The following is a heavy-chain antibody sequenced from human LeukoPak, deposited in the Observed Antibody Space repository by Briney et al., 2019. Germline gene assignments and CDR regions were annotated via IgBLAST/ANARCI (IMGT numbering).Heavy chain of an antibody. CDR1: GGSISGYY. V-gene: IGHV4-4*07. J-gene: IGHJ6*04. D-gene: IGHD3-10*01. Sequence: PSETLPLTCTVSGGSISGYYWSWIRQPAGKGLEWIGHIYSSGSTNYHPSLKSRVTTSVDTSTNQFSLKLSSVTAADTAMYFCARDRIGGYASGNYFVVWGKGTTVAVSS. CDR2: IYSSGST. CDR3: ARDRIGGYASGNYFVV.